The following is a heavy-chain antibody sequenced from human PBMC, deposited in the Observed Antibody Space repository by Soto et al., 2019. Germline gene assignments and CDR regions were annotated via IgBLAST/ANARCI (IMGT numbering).Heavy chain of an antibody. CDR2: INPKSGGT. CDR1: GYSFTDYH. J-gene: IGHJ6*02. V-gene: IGHV1-2*04. Sequence: ASVKVSCKASGYSFTDYHVHWVRQAPGQGLEWLGRINPKSGGTSTAQKFQGWVTMTRDTSINTAYMDLTRLRSDDTAVYYCARGHSTDCSNGVCSFFYNHEMDIWGQGTPITV. D-gene: IGHD2-8*01. CDR3: ARGHSTDCSNGVCSFFYNHEMDI.